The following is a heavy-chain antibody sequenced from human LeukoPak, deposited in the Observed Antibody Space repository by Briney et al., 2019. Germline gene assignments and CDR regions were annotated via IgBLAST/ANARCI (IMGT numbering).Heavy chain of an antibody. CDR3: TRSAGWWSLDY. Sequence: PSETLSLTCEVYGGSLSPYWWSWIRQPPGKGLEWIGEIKYSGHTNYNPSLESRVTISVDTSKKQFSLKLNSVTAADTATYYCTRSAGWWSLDYWGQGALVTVSS. V-gene: IGHV4-34*01. D-gene: IGHD2-8*02. CDR2: IKYSGHT. CDR1: GGSLSPYW. J-gene: IGHJ4*02.